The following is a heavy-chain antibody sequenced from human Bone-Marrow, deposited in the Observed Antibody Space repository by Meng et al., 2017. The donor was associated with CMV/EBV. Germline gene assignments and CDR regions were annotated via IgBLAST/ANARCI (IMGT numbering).Heavy chain of an antibody. CDR3: ARDYCSSTSCYMAVALFDNWFDP. CDR2: IYYSGST. J-gene: IGHJ5*02. D-gene: IGHD2-2*02. CDR1: GGSMSSYY. V-gene: IGHV4-59*12. Sequence: SETLSLTCAVSGGSMSSYYWSWIRQSPGKGLEWIAYIYYSGSTSYNPSLKSRVTISVDTSKNQCSLKLSAVPAADTAVYYCARDYCSSTSCYMAVALFDNWFDPWGQGTLVTVSS.